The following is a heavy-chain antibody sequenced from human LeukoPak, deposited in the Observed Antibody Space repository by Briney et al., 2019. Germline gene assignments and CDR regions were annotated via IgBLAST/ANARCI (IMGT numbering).Heavy chain of an antibody. J-gene: IGHJ4*02. Sequence: SQTLSLTCTVSGGSISSGGYYWTCIRQSPGTGLEWIGNVYHSGSIKYNPSLKSRVTISVDTSKNQFSLELNSVTAADTAMYYCARGIAAGGIFDYWGQGALVTVSS. CDR3: ARGIAAGGIFDY. D-gene: IGHD6-13*01. V-gene: IGHV4-30-2*05. CDR1: GGSISSGGYY. CDR2: VYHSGSI.